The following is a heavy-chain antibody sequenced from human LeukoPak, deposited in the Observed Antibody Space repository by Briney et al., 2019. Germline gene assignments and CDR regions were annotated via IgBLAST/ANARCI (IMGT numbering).Heavy chain of an antibody. CDR3: AITHYDILTGYHKYMDV. D-gene: IGHD3-9*01. CDR2: INHSGST. CDR1: GGSFSGYY. Sequence: PSETLSLTCAVYGGSFSGYYWSWIRQPPRKGLEWIGEINHSGSTSDNPSLRSRVTISVDTPKKHVSLKLTSVTAAHTAVYYCAITHYDILTGYHKYMDVWSKGTTVTISS. J-gene: IGHJ6*03. V-gene: IGHV4-34*01.